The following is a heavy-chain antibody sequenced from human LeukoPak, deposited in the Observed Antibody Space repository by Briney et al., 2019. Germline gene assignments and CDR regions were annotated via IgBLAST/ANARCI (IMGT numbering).Heavy chain of an antibody. CDR1: GFTVSSNY. D-gene: IGHD5-12*01. CDR2: IYSGGST. CDR3: ARVGLDRRGYSGYEAFDY. J-gene: IGHJ4*02. Sequence: GGSLRLSCAASGFTVSSNYMSWVRQAPGKGLEWVSLIYSGGSTYYADSVKGRFTISRDNPKNSQYLQMNRLRVEDTAVYYCARVGLDRRGYSGYEAFDYWGQGTLVTVSS. V-gene: IGHV3-53*01.